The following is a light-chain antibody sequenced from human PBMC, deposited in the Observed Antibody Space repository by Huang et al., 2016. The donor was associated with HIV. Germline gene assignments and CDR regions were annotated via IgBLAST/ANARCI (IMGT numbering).Light chain of an antibody. Sequence: IVLTQSPVTLSVSPGERATLSCRASQSGSRNLAWYQQKPGQAPRLLIYGASTRATGIPARFSGSASGTEFTLTISSLQSEDFAIYYCQQFNNWPLTFGGGTKVEVK. CDR2: GAS. CDR1: QSGSRN. V-gene: IGKV3-15*01. J-gene: IGKJ4*01. CDR3: QQFNNWPLT.